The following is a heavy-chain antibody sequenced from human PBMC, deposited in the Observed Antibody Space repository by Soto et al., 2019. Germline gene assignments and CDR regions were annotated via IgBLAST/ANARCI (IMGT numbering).Heavy chain of an antibody. D-gene: IGHD3-22*01. CDR1: GFTFSSYA. CDR3: ARPDQKDSSGYYFEGDAFDI. Sequence: QVQLVVSGGGVVQPGRSLSVSCAASGFTFSSYAMHWVRQAPGKGLEWVAVISYDGSNKYYADSVKGRFTISRDNSKNTLYLQMNSLRAEDTAVYYCARPDQKDSSGYYFEGDAFDIWGQGTMVTVSS. CDR2: ISYDGSNK. J-gene: IGHJ3*02. V-gene: IGHV3-30-3*01.